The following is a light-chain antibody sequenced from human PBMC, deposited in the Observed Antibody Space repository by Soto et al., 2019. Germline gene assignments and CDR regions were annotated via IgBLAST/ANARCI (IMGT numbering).Light chain of an antibody. J-gene: IGKJ2*01. CDR3: MQALQTPPYT. CDR2: LGS. CDR1: QSLLHSNGYNY. Sequence: DIVMTQSPLSLPVTPGEPASISCRSSQSLLHSNGYNYLDWYLQKPGQSPQLLIYLGSNRASWVPDRFSGSGSGTDFTLQISRVEAEDVGVYYCMQALQTPPYTFGQGTKLEIK. V-gene: IGKV2-28*01.